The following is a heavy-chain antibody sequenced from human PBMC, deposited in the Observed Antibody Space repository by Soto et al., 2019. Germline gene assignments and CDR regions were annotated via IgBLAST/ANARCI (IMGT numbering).Heavy chain of an antibody. D-gene: IGHD6-19*01. CDR1: GGSISSSSYY. CDR3: ARYSSKSYYYYYYGMDV. J-gene: IGHJ6*02. V-gene: IGHV4-39*01. CDR2: IYYSGST. Sequence: SETLSLTCTVSGGSISSSSYYWGWIRQPPGKGLEWIGSIYYSGSTYYNPSLKSRVTISVDTSKNQFSLKLSSVTAADTAVYYCARYSSKSYYYYYYGMDVWGQGTTVTVSS.